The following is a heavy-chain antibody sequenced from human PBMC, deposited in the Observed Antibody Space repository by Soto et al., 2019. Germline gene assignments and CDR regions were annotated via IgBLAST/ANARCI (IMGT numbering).Heavy chain of an antibody. CDR1: GFTFSDYY. CDR3: ARGSPAATLRWDYYYYMDV. Sequence: GGSLRLSCAASGFTFSDYYMSWIRQAPGKGLEWVSYISSSGSTIYYADSVKGRFTISRDNAKNSLYLQMNSLRAEDTAVYYCARGSPAATLRWDYYYYMDVWGKGTTVTVSS. D-gene: IGHD2-2*01. CDR2: ISSSGSTI. J-gene: IGHJ6*03. V-gene: IGHV3-11*01.